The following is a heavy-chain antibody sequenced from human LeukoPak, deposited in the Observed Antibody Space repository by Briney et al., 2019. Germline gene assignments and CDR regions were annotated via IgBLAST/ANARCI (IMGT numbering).Heavy chain of an antibody. Sequence: GGSLRLSRAASGFTFSSYAMSWVRQAPGKGLEWVSAISGSGGSTYYADSVKGRFTISRDNSKNTLYLQMNSLRAEDTAVYYCARRSGSPPDVFDIWGQGTMVTVSS. CDR3: ARRSGSPPDVFDI. D-gene: IGHD1-26*01. J-gene: IGHJ3*02. V-gene: IGHV3-23*01. CDR2: ISGSGGST. CDR1: GFTFSSYA.